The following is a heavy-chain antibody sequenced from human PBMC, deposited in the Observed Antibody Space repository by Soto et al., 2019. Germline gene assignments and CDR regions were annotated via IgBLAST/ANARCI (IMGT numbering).Heavy chain of an antibody. CDR2: IYYSGST. D-gene: IGHD3-9*01. Sequence: PSETLSLTCTVSGGSISSSSYYWGWIRQPPGKGLEWIGSIYYSGSTYYNPSLKSRVTISVDTSKNQFSLKLSSVTAADTAVYYCARLEILLNYDILTGYRKNSLFDYWGQGTLVTVSS. CDR3: ARLEILLNYDILTGYRKNSLFDY. J-gene: IGHJ4*02. V-gene: IGHV4-39*01. CDR1: GGSISSSSYY.